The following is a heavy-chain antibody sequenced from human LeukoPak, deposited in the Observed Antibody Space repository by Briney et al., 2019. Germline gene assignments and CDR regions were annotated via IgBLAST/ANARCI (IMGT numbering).Heavy chain of an antibody. J-gene: IGHJ6*03. CDR1: GGSISSSNW. D-gene: IGHD2-2*01. CDR3: ARGLEDCSSTSCYGHYYYYMDV. CDR2: IYHSGST. Sequence: SETLSLTCAVSGGSISSSNWWSWVRQPPGKGLEWIGEIYHSGSTNYNPSLKSRVTISVDKSKNQFSLKLSSVTAADAAVYYCARGLEDCSSTSCYGHYYYYMDVWGKGTTVTVSS. V-gene: IGHV4-4*02.